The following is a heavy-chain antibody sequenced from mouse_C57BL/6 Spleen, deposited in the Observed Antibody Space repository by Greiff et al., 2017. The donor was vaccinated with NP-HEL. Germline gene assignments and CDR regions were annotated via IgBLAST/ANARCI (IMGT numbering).Heavy chain of an antibody. J-gene: IGHJ1*03. Sequence: QVQLKQPGAELVMPGASVKLSCKASGYTFTSYWMHWVKQRPGQGLEWIGEIDPSDSYTNYNQKFKGKSTLTVDKSSSTAYMQHSSLTTEDSAVYYCARLLREGYFDVWGTGTTVTVSS. CDR1: GYTFTSYW. CDR3: ARLLREGYFDV. V-gene: IGHV1-69*01. CDR2: IDPSDSYT. D-gene: IGHD1-1*01.